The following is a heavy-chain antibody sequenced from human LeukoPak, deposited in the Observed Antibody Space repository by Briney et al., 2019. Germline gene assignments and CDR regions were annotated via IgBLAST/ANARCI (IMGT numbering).Heavy chain of an antibody. V-gene: IGHV4-39*01. CDR3: ARVERGAMATPTFDS. D-gene: IGHD5-24*01. J-gene: IGHJ4*02. CDR2: VYYSGSA. CDR1: GGSISSDSYY. Sequence: PSETLSLTCTVSGGSISSDSYYWGWIRQPPRKGLEFIGSVYYSGSAYYNPSLKSRVTISVDTSKNQFSLKLSSVTAADTAVYYCARVERGAMATPTFDSWGQGTLVTVPS.